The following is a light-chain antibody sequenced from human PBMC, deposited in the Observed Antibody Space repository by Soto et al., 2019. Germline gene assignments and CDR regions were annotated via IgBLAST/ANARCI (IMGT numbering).Light chain of an antibody. CDR3: QQSYSTPIS. CDR1: QSMSSY. Sequence: DIQLTQSPASLSASLGDTVTITCRASQSMSSYFNWGQQNPGNAPKLLIYAASSLQSGVPSRFSGSGSGTDFTLTISSLQTEDFATYYCQQSYSTPISFGQGTRLEIK. J-gene: IGKJ5*01. CDR2: AAS. V-gene: IGKV1-39*01.